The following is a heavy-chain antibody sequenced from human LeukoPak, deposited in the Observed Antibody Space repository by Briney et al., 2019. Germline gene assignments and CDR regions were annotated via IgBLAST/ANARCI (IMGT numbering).Heavy chain of an antibody. CDR1: GFTLSSYA. Sequence: GGSLRLSCAASGFTLSSYAMSWVRQAPGKGLELVAVMSFDRSNKYNADSVKGRFTISRDNAKNSLYLQMNSLRAEDTAVYYCARTAHPVRNYFDYWGQGTLVTVSS. D-gene: IGHD2-2*01. J-gene: IGHJ4*02. V-gene: IGHV3-30*04. CDR2: MSFDRSNK. CDR3: ARTAHPVRNYFDY.